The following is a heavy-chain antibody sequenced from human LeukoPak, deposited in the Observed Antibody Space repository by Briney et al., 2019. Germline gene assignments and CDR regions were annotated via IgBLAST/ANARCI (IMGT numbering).Heavy chain of an antibody. J-gene: IGHJ5*02. CDR1: GFTFGKYW. CDR2: IYHSGST. D-gene: IGHD2-15*01. Sequence: GSLRLSCVASGFTFGKYWMSWVRQPPGKGLEWIGEIYHSGSTNYNPSLKSRVTISVDKSKNQFSLKLSSVTAADTAVYYCARVVGCSGGSCYEDNWFDPWGQGTLVTVPS. CDR3: ARVVGCSGGSCYEDNWFDP. V-gene: IGHV4-4*02.